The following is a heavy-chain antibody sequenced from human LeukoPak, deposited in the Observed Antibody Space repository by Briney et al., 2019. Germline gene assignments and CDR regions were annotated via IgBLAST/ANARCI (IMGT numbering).Heavy chain of an antibody. Sequence: ASVKVSCKASGYTFTDYYIHWVRQAPGQGLEWMGWINLNSGDTYYAQNFQDRVTMTGATSISTAYLELSSLRSDDTAVFYCARSYFDVLTNYYMWLAPWGQGTLVTVSS. CDR2: INLNSGDT. D-gene: IGHD3-9*01. CDR1: GYTFTDYY. V-gene: IGHV1-2*02. J-gene: IGHJ5*02. CDR3: ARSYFDVLTNYYMWLAP.